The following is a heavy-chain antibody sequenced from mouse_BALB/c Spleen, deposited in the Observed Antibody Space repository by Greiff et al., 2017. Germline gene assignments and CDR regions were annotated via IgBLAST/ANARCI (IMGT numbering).Heavy chain of an antibody. Sequence: EVQVVESGGGLVQPGGSRKLSCAASGFTFSSFGMHWVRQAPEKGLEWVAYISSGSSTIYYADTVKGRFTISRDNPKNTLFLQMTSLRSEDTAMYYCARSSWDDGFAYWGQGTLVTVSA. D-gene: IGHD4-1*01. CDR2: ISSGSSTI. J-gene: IGHJ3*01. CDR1: GFTFSSFG. CDR3: ARSSWDDGFAY. V-gene: IGHV5-17*02.